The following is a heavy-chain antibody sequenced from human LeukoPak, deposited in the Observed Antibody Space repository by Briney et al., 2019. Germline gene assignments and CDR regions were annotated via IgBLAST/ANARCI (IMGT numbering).Heavy chain of an antibody. Sequence: GGSLRLSCAASGFTFSSYEMNWVRQAPGKGLEWVSYISSSGSTIYYADSVKGRFTISRDNAKNSLYLQMNSLRAEDTAVYYCARDERGYSHGNYFDYWGQGTLVTVSS. D-gene: IGHD5-18*01. V-gene: IGHV3-48*03. J-gene: IGHJ4*02. CDR1: GFTFSSYE. CDR2: ISSSGSTI. CDR3: ARDERGYSHGNYFDY.